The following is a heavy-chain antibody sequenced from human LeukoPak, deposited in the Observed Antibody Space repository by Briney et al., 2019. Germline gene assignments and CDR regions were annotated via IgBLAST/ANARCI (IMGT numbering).Heavy chain of an antibody. J-gene: IGHJ4*02. CDR2: ISGNGDTT. D-gene: IGHD1-1*01. CDR1: GFTFSSYA. V-gene: IGHV3-23*01. CDR3: VKDVNWSTY. Sequence: GGSLRLSCAASGFTFSSYAMIWARQAPGKGLEWVSVISGNGDTTYYADSVTGRFTISRDNSRNTVYLQMNSLRGDDTAVYYCVKDVNWSTYWGQGTLVTVSS.